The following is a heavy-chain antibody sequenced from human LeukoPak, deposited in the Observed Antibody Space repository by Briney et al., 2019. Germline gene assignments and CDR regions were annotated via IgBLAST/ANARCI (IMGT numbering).Heavy chain of an antibody. J-gene: IGHJ3*02. V-gene: IGHV3-20*04. D-gene: IGHD3-22*01. CDR2: INWNGGST. CDR1: GFTFSNAW. Sequence: GGSLRLSCAASGFTFSNAWMSWVRQAPGKGLEWVSGINWNGGSTGYADSVKGRFTISRDNAKNSLYLQMNSLRAEDTALYYCARIDTYSYDSSGYYSAFDIWGQGTIVTVSS. CDR3: ARIDTYSYDSSGYYSAFDI.